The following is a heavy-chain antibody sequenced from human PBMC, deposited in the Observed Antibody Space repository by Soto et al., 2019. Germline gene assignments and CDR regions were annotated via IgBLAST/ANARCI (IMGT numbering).Heavy chain of an antibody. CDR1: GFTFSSYA. J-gene: IGHJ6*02. V-gene: IGHV3-30-3*01. CDR3: ARGGYCSSTSCYTGRWGYYGMDV. CDR2: ISYDGSNK. Sequence: GGSLRLSXAASGFTFSSYAMHWVRQAPGKGLEWVAVISYDGSNKYYADSVKGRFTISRDNSKNTLYLQMNSLRAEDTAVYYCARGGYCSSTSCYTGRWGYYGMDVWGQGTTVTVSS. D-gene: IGHD2-2*02.